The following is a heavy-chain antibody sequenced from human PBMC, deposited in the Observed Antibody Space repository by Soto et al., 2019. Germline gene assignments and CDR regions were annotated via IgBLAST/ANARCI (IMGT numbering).Heavy chain of an antibody. Sequence: QVQLVESGGGVVQPGRSLRLSCAASGFTFSSYGMHWVRQAPGKGLEWVAVISYDGSNKYYADSVKGRFTISRDNSKNTLYLQMNSLRAEDTAVYYCAKDQIAAHLHYYYYMDVWGKGTTVTVSS. J-gene: IGHJ6*03. CDR3: AKDQIAAHLHYYYYMDV. CDR2: ISYDGSNK. V-gene: IGHV3-30*18. CDR1: GFTFSSYG. D-gene: IGHD6-13*01.